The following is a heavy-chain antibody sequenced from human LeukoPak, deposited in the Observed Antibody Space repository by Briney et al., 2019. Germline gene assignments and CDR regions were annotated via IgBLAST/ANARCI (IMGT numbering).Heavy chain of an antibody. J-gene: IGHJ4*02. CDR1: SGSISSYY. V-gene: IGHV4-59*08. CDR3: ARYGYSYGYVYFDY. CDR2: IYYSGST. D-gene: IGHD5-18*01. Sequence: PSETLSLTCTVSSGSISSYYWSWIRQPPGKGLEWIGYIYYSGSTNYNPSLKSRVTISVDTSKNQFSLKLSSVTAADTAVYYCARYGYSYGYVYFDYWGQGTLVTVSS.